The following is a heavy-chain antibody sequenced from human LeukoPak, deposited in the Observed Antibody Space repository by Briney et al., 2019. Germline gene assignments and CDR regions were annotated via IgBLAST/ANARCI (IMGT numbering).Heavy chain of an antibody. Sequence: GGSLRLSCAASGFTFSSYAMSWVRQAPGKGLEWVSAISGSGGSTYYADSVKGRFTISRDNSKNTLYLQMNSLRAEDTAVYYCAKDPLRYYYDSSGYHTPYWGQGTLVTVSS. CDR2: ISGSGGST. V-gene: IGHV3-23*01. CDR3: AKDPLRYYYDSSGYHTPY. CDR1: GFTFSSYA. D-gene: IGHD3-22*01. J-gene: IGHJ4*02.